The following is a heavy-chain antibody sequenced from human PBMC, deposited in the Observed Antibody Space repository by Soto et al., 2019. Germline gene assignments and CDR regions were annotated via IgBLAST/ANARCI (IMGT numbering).Heavy chain of an antibody. Sequence: GASVKVSCKASGYTFTSYAMHWVRQAPGQRLEWMGWINAGNGNTKYSQKFQGRVTITRDTSASTAYMELSSLRSEDTAVYYCAREGGYSGYDWNYWGQGTLVTVPQ. CDR3: AREGGYSGYDWNY. J-gene: IGHJ4*02. CDR1: GYTFTSYA. V-gene: IGHV1-3*01. CDR2: INAGNGNT. D-gene: IGHD5-12*01.